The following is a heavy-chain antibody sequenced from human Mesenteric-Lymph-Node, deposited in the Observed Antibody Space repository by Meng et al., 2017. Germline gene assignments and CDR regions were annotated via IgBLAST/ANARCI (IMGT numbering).Heavy chain of an antibody. CDR1: GLIFSDYW. CDR3: ARDLGGIAVAGIDY. V-gene: IGHV3-30*01. D-gene: IGHD6-19*01. CDR2: ISYDGSNK. J-gene: IGHJ4*02. Sequence: GGSLRLSCAVSGLIFSDYWMSWVRQAPGKGLEWVAVISYDGSNKYYADSVKGRFTISRDNSKNTLYLQMNSLRAEDTAVYYCARDLGGIAVAGIDYWGQGTLVTVSS.